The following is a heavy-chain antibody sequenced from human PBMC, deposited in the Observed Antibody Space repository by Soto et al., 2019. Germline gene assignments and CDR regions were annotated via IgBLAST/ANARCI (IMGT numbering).Heavy chain of an antibody. Sequence: QITLKESGPTLVKPTQTLTLTCTFSGFSLSTSGVGVGWIRHPPGKALEWLALIYCDDDKRYSPSLKSRLTITKDTSKNQVVLTMTNLDPVDTATYYSAHRLPGDKFDYGGQGTLVTVSS. CDR3: AHRLPGDKFDY. CDR2: IYCDDDK. V-gene: IGHV2-5*02. J-gene: IGHJ4*02. CDR1: GFSLSTSGVG. D-gene: IGHD2-21*02.